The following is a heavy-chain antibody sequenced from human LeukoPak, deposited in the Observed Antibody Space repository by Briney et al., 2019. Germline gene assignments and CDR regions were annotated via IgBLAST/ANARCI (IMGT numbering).Heavy chain of an antibody. J-gene: IGHJ4*02. CDR2: ISSSSSTI. CDR3: ARGRSSSRRYFDY. D-gene: IGHD6-6*01. V-gene: IGHV3-48*04. CDR1: GFTFSSYS. Sequence: GGSLRLSCADSGFTFSSYSMNWVRQAPGKGLEWVSYISSSSSTIYYADSVKGRFTISRDNAKNSLYLQMNSLRAEDTAVYYCARGRSSSRRYFDYWGQGTLVTVSS.